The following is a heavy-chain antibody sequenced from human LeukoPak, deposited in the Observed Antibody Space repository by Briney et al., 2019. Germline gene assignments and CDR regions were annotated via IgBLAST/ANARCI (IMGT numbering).Heavy chain of an antibody. CDR2: INHSGST. Sequence: SETLSLTCAMYGGSFSGYYWSWIRQPPGKGLEWIGEINHSGSTNYNPSLKSRVTISVDTSRNQFSLKLSSVTAADTAVYYCAREESMVRGVSWFDPWGQGTLVTVSS. J-gene: IGHJ5*02. CDR1: GGSFSGYY. CDR3: AREESMVRGVSWFDP. D-gene: IGHD3-10*01. V-gene: IGHV4-34*01.